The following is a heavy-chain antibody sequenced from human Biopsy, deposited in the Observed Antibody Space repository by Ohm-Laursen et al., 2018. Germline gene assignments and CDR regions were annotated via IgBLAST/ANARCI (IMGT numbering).Heavy chain of an antibody. J-gene: IGHJ4*02. CDR2: IYYSGST. CDR3: ARVGRAAPFDS. D-gene: IGHD6-13*01. V-gene: IGHV4-59*08. CDR1: GGSISSDY. Sequence: SETLSLTCTVSGGSISSDYWSWIRQTPGKGLGWIGYIYYSGSTNYNPSLKSRVTISVDTSKNQFSLRLTSVTAADTAVYYCARVGRAAPFDSWGQGTLVTVSS.